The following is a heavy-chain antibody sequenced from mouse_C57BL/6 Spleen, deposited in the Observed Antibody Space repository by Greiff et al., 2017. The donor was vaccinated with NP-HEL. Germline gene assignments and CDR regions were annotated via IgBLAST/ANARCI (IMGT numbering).Heavy chain of an antibody. V-gene: IGHV5-6*01. CDR1: GFTFSSYG. J-gene: IGHJ2*01. CDR2: ISSGGSYT. D-gene: IGHD1-1*01. CDR3: ARHKGFITTVVTDYFDY. Sequence: EVKVVESGGDLVKPGGSLKLSCAASGFTFSSYGMSWVRQTPDKRLEWVATISSGGSYTYYPDSVKGRFTISRDNAKNTLYLQMSSLKSEDTAMYYCARHKGFITTVVTDYFDYWGQGTTLTVSS.